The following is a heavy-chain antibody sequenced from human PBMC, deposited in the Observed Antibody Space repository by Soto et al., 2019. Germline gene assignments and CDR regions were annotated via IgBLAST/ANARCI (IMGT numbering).Heavy chain of an antibody. V-gene: IGHV3-23*01. CDR3: AKVSGCYSSGYCPHGVRDYYYGMDV. D-gene: IGHD3-22*01. CDR1: GFTFSSYA. CDR2: ISGSGGST. J-gene: IGHJ6*02. Sequence: HPGGSLRLSCAASGFTFSSYAMSWVRQAPGKGLEWVSAISGSGGSTYYADSVKGRLTISRDNSKNTLYLQMNSLRAEDTAVYYCAKVSGCYSSGYCPHGVRDYYYGMDVWGQGTTVTVSS.